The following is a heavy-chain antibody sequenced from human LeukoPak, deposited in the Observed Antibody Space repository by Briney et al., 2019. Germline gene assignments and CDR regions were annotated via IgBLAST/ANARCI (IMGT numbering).Heavy chain of an antibody. D-gene: IGHD1-26*01. J-gene: IGHJ3*02. CDR3: AREIHSGRSDAFYI. CDR1: GFTFSSNY. V-gene: IGHV3-66*01. Sequence: GGSLRLSCAASGFTFSSNYMSWVRQAPGKGLEWVSVIYSGGSTCYADSVKGRFTISRDNSKNTLYLQMNSLRTEDTAVYYCAREIHSGRSDAFYIYDRGTGVTVSA. CDR2: IYSGGST.